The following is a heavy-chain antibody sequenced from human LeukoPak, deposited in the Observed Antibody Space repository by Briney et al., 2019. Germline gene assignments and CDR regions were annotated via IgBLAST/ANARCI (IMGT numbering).Heavy chain of an antibody. V-gene: IGHV3-23*01. J-gene: IGHJ4*02. CDR1: GFTFSSYA. CDR3: ANSWTPQYYFEN. CDR2: ISGSGGST. Sequence: PGGSLRLSCAASGFTFSSYAMSWVRQAPGKGLEWVSAISGSGGSTYYADSVKGRFTITKDNSKNTLYLQMNSLRVEDTAFYYCANSWTPQYYFENWGQGTLVTVSS. D-gene: IGHD3/OR15-3a*01.